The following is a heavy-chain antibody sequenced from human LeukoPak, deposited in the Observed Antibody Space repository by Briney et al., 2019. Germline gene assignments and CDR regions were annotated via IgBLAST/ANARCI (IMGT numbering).Heavy chain of an antibody. CDR3: ARGETGSSADY. V-gene: IGHV1-8*02. D-gene: IGHD6-13*01. J-gene: IGHJ4*02. CDR1: GGTFSSYA. CDR2: MNPNSGNT. Sequence: GASVKVSCKASGGTFSSYAISWVRQATGQGLEWMGWMNPNSGNTGYAQKFQGRVTMTRNTSISTAYMELSSLRSEDTAVYYCARGETGSSADYWGQGTLVTVSS.